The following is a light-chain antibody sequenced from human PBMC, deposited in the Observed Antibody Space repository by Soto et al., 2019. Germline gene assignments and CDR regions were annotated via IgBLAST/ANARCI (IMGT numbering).Light chain of an antibody. J-gene: IGLJ1*01. Sequence: QSVLTQPASVSGTPGQSITISCTGTSSDVGGYNYVSWYQQHPGKAPKLVIHGISNRPSGISERFSGSRSGNTASLTISGLQPEDEADYFCSSYSNTATPCVFGTGTKVTVL. CDR1: SSDVGGYNY. V-gene: IGLV2-14*01. CDR2: GIS. CDR3: SSYSNTATPCV.